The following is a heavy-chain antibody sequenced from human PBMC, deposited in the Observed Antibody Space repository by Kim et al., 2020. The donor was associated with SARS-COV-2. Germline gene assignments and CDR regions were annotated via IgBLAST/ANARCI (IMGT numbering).Heavy chain of an antibody. CDR3: AKSGRRDGYNSAFDY. D-gene: IGHD5-12*01. V-gene: IGHV3-23*01. J-gene: IGHJ4*02. Sequence: VEGRFTIPRDNSKNMLFRQVNSLRAEDTAVYYCAKSGRRDGYNSAFDYWGQGTLVTVSS.